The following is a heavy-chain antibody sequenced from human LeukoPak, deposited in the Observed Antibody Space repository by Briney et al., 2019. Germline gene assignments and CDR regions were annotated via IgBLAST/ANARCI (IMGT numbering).Heavy chain of an antibody. Sequence: PSETLSLTCSGSGVFISSYYWSWIRQAPGKGLEWIGDIYRSGGTDYNPSLKSRVTISADTSENQFPLRLSSVTAADTAVYYCARANRLRFLERTGYFYYYYYMDVWGKGTTVTVSS. CDR1: GVFISSYY. CDR2: IYRSGGT. D-gene: IGHD3-3*01. V-gene: IGHV4-4*09. CDR3: ARANRLRFLERTGYFYYYYYMDV. J-gene: IGHJ6*03.